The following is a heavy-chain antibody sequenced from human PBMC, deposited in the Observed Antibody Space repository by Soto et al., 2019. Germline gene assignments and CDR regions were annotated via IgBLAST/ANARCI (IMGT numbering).Heavy chain of an antibody. Sequence: VQLVESGGGLVQPGGSLRLSCAVSGFTFSTYWMTWVRQAPGRGLEWVANIKQDGSEKHYVASVKGRFTISRDNAKNSLYLQMNSLRAEDTAVYFCARGGSESDYWGQGTLVTVSS. V-gene: IGHV3-7*01. CDR3: ARGGSESDY. D-gene: IGHD3-10*01. CDR2: IKQDGSEK. J-gene: IGHJ4*02. CDR1: GFTFSTYW.